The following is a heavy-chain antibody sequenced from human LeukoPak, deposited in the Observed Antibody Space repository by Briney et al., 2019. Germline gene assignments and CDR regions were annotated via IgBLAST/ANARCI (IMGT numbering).Heavy chain of an antibody. CDR3: AKDAVRGSGRINWFDS. D-gene: IGHD3-10*01. Sequence: PGRSLRLSCAASGFTFSSYAMHWVRQAPGKGLEWVAGITGIDGSTYYADSVKGRFTISRDNSKNTLYLQMNSLRGEDTAAYYCAKDAVRGSGRINWFDSWGQGTLVTVSS. J-gene: IGHJ5*01. V-gene: IGHV3-23*01. CDR2: ITGIDGST. CDR1: GFTFSSYA.